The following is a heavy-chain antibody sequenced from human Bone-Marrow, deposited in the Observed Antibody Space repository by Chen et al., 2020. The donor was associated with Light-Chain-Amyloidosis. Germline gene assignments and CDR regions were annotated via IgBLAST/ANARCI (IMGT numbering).Heavy chain of an antibody. CDR1: GFTLSSYG. CDR2: IWYDGSNK. CDR3: ARVLSRDGYNYAFDI. Sequence: GQLVESGGGVVQPGRSLRLSCAASGFTLSSYGMHWVRQAPGKGLEGVAVIWYDGSNKYYADSVKGRFTISRDNSKNTLYLQMNSLRAEDTAVYYCARVLSRDGYNYAFDIWGQGTMVTVSS. J-gene: IGHJ3*02. D-gene: IGHD5-12*01. V-gene: IGHV3-33*01.